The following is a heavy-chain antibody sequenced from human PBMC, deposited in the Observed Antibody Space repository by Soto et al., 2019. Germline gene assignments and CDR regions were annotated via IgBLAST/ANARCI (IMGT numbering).Heavy chain of an antibody. V-gene: IGHV3-48*01. Sequence: VQLVESGGGLVQPGGSLRLSCAASGFTFSSYSMNWVRQAPGKGLEWVSYISSSSSTIYYADSVKGRFTISRDNAKNSLYLQMNSLRAEDTAVYYCARDGNYYGSGSSHWFDPWGQGTLVTVSS. CDR1: GFTFSSYS. CDR3: ARDGNYYGSGSSHWFDP. CDR2: ISSSSSTI. J-gene: IGHJ5*02. D-gene: IGHD3-10*01.